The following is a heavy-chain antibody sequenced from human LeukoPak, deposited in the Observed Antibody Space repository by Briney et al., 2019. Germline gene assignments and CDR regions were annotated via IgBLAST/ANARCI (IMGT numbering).Heavy chain of an antibody. CDR1: GYSLTSYW. Sequence: GESLKISCQGSGYSLTSYWMGWVRQMPGKRLEWMGIIYPGDSDTRYSPSFQGQVTISADKSISTAYLQWSSLKASDTAMYYCARQEWLLFPPEYWGQGTLVTVSS. CDR2: IYPGDSDT. CDR3: ARQEWLLFPPEY. V-gene: IGHV5-51*01. D-gene: IGHD3-3*01. J-gene: IGHJ4*02.